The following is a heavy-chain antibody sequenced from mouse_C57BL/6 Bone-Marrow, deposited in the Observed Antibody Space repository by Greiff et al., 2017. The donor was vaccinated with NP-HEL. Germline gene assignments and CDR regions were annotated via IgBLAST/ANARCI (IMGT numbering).Heavy chain of an antibody. J-gene: IGHJ3*01. CDR1: GFTFSDYY. V-gene: IGHV5-16*01. Sequence: EVKLVESEGGLVQPGSSMKLSCTASGFTFSDYYMAWVRQVPEKGLEWVANINYDGSSTYYLDSLKSRFIISRDKAKNILYLQMSSLKSEDTATYYCARGYYGSSYGFAYWGQGTLVTVSA. CDR3: ARGYYGSSYGFAY. D-gene: IGHD1-1*01. CDR2: INYDGSST.